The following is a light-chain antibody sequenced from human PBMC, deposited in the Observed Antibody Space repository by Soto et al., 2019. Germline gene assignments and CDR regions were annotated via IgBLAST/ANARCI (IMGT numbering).Light chain of an antibody. J-gene: IGLJ1*01. V-gene: IGLV2-18*02. CDR3: SPYTSSSTYV. Sequence: QSVLTQPPSVSGSHGQSVAITCTGTSSDVGSYNRVSWYQQPPGTAPKVMIYEVSNRPSGVPDRFSGSKSGNTASLTISGLQAEDEADYYCSPYTSSSTYVFGTGTKVTVL. CDR1: SSDVGSYNR. CDR2: EVS.